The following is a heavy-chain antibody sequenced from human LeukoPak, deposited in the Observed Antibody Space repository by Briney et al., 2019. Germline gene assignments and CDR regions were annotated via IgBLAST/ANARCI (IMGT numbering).Heavy chain of an antibody. CDR1: GFTFSSYA. J-gene: IGHJ4*02. CDR3: ARGGFYNWNYALDC. Sequence: GGSLRLSCAASGFTFSSYAMHWVRQAPGKGLEWVAVISYDGSNKYYADSVKGRFTISRDNFKNTLYLQMNSLRAEDTAVYYCARGGFYNWNYALDCWGQGTLVTVSS. V-gene: IGHV3-30*04. D-gene: IGHD1-7*01. CDR2: ISYDGSNK.